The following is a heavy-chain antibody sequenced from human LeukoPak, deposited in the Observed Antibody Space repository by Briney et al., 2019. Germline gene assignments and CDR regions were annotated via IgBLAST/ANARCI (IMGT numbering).Heavy chain of an antibody. J-gene: IGHJ4*02. CDR2: IHSGGST. Sequence: GGSLRLSCAASGFAVSSNHMNWVRQAPGKGLEWVSLIHSGGSTYYADSVKGRFTISRDNSRNTLDLQMDTLRAEDTAVYYCARGLAQAGILGVFDYWGQGTLVTVSS. CDR3: ARGLAQAGILGVFDY. D-gene: IGHD6-13*01. V-gene: IGHV3-53*01. CDR1: GFAVSSNH.